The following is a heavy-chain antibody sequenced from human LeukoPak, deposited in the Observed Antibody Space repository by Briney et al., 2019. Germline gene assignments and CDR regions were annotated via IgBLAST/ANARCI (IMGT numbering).Heavy chain of an antibody. D-gene: IGHD4-17*01. Sequence: LTCTVSGGSISSNYMSWVRQAPGKGLEWVSVIYSGGTTYYADSVKGRFTISRDNSNNTLYLQMNSLGAEDTAVYYCARGPVTRFEIWGQGTMVTVSS. V-gene: IGHV3-53*01. J-gene: IGHJ3*02. CDR3: ARGPVTRFEI. CDR1: GGSISSNY. CDR2: IYSGGTT.